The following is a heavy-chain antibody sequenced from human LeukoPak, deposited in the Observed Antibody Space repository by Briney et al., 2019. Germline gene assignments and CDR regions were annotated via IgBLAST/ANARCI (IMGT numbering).Heavy chain of an antibody. CDR3: ARTGPPSGYSSSAWYYYYGMDV. Sequence: PSETLSLTCTASGGSISSYYWSWIRQPPGKGLEWIGYIYYSGSTNYNPSLKSRVTISVDTSKNQFSLKLSSVTAADTAVYYCARTGPPSGYSSSAWYYYYGMDVWGQGTTVTVSS. V-gene: IGHV4-59*01. CDR2: IYYSGST. D-gene: IGHD6-6*01. CDR1: GGSISSYY. J-gene: IGHJ6*02.